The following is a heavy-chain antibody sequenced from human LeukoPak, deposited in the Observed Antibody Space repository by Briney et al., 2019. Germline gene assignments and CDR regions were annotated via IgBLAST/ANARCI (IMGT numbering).Heavy chain of an antibody. J-gene: IGHJ4*02. Sequence: PGGSLRLSCAASGFTFTSYYMHWVRQAPGQGLEWMGIINPSGGSTSYAQKFQGRVTMTRDTSTSTVYMELSSLRSEDTAVYYCARDPGDFWSGYYYYFDYWGQGTLVTVSS. D-gene: IGHD3-3*01. V-gene: IGHV1-46*01. CDR2: INPSGGST. CDR1: GFTFTSYY. CDR3: ARDPGDFWSGYYYYFDY.